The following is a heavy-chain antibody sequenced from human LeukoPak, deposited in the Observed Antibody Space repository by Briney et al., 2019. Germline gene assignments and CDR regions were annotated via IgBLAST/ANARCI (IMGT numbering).Heavy chain of an antibody. V-gene: IGHV4-4*09. CDR3: ARQVGLAARARGNWFDP. D-gene: IGHD6-6*01. Sequence: SETLSLTCTVSGGSISSYYWSWIRQPPGKGLEWIGYIYTSGSANYNPSLKSRVTISVDTSKNQFSLKLSSVTAADTAVYYCARQVGLAARARGNWFDPWGQGTLVTVSS. CDR1: GGSISSYY. J-gene: IGHJ5*02. CDR2: IYTSGSA.